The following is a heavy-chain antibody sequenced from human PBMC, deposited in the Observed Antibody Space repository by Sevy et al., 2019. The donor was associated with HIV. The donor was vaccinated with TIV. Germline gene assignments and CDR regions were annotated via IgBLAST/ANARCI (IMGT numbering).Heavy chain of an antibody. V-gene: IGHV4-34*01. CDR1: GGSFSGYY. CDR3: ARYRMAGNFDY. CDR2: INHSGST. Sequence: SETLSLTCAVYGGSFSGYYWNWIRQPPGKGLEWIGEINHSGSTNYNPSLKSRVTISVDTSKNQFSLKLSSVTAADTAVYYRARYRMAGNFDYWGQGTLVTVSS. J-gene: IGHJ4*01. D-gene: IGHD6-19*01.